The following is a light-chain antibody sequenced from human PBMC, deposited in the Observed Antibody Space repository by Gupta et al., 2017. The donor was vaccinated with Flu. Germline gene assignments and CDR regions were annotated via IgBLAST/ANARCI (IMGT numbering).Light chain of an antibody. CDR1: SSAVGSYNY. V-gene: IGLV2-8*01. CDR2: AVS. Sequence: VTISCTGTSSAVGSYNYVSWYQHHPGKVPKLIIYAVSERPSGVPARFSGSKSGNTASLTVSGLQAEDEADYFCSSYGGSDNLWVFGGGTKLTVL. J-gene: IGLJ3*02. CDR3: SSYGGSDNLWV.